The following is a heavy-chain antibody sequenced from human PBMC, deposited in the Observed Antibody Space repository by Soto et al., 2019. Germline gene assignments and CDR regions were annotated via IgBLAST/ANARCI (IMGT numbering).Heavy chain of an antibody. D-gene: IGHD3-16*01. J-gene: IGHJ4*02. V-gene: IGHV3-30*03. CDR3: ATTADLYVWQFDY. CDR1: GFTFSSYG. CDR2: ISYDGSNK. Sequence: GGSLRLSCAASGFTFSSYGMHWVRQAPGKGLEWVAVISYDGSNKYYADSVKGRFTISRDNSKNTLYLQMNSLRAEDTAVYYCATTADLYVWQFDYWGQGTLVTVSS.